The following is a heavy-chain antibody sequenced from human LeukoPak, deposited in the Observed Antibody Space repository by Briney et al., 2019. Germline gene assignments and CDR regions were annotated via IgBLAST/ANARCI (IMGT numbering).Heavy chain of an antibody. J-gene: IGHJ4*02. CDR1: GFTFSRSS. D-gene: IGHD6-19*01. CDR2: IDRDSSIT. V-gene: IGHV3-48*01. CDR3: ATYDSGWYLTY. Sequence: GGSLRLSCAASGFTFSRSSMNWVRQAPGEGLEWVSFIDRDSSITYYADSVRGRFIISRDNARNSLFLQMNSLRAEDTAVYFCATYDSGWYLTYWGQGTLVTVSS.